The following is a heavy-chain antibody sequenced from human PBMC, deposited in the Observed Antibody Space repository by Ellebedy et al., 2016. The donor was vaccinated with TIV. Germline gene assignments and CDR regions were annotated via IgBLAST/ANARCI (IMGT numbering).Heavy chain of an antibody. D-gene: IGHD4-17*01. CDR2: IYQDGSEK. Sequence: GGSLRLSCAASGFSFRNYWMGWVRQAPGKGLEWVANIYQDGSEKYYVDSVKGRFTISRDNAKNSLYLQLNSLRVEDTAVYFCARRGSSGDYAVQVNNWFDRWGQGTLVTV. J-gene: IGHJ5*02. V-gene: IGHV3-7*01. CDR1: GFSFRNYW. CDR3: ARRGSSGDYAVQVNNWFDR.